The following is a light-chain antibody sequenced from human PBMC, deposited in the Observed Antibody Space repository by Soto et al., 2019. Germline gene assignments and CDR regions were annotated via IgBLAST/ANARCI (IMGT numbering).Light chain of an antibody. CDR2: GAS. J-gene: IGKJ2*01. Sequence: EIVLTQSPGTLSLSPGERATLSCRASQSVSSRSLAWYQQKPGQAPRLLISGASSRAADIPDRFSGSGSGTDFTLTINRLEPEDFAVYYCQQYKSWPYTFGQGTKLEIK. CDR3: QQYKSWPYT. V-gene: IGKV3-20*01. CDR1: QSVSSRS.